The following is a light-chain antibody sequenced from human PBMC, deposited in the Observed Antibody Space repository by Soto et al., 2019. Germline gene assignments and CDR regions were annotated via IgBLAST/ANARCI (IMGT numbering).Light chain of an antibody. Sequence: EIVLTQSPVTLSLSPGERATLSCRASQSVSNNYLAWYQQKPGQAPRLLIYGASNRATGIPDRFNGSGSGTDFTLTIVILEPEAFPVYSCHQYGSSDTVCQGTLLDIK. CDR1: QSVSNNY. J-gene: IGKJ1*01. V-gene: IGKV3-20*01. CDR2: GAS. CDR3: HQYGSSDT.